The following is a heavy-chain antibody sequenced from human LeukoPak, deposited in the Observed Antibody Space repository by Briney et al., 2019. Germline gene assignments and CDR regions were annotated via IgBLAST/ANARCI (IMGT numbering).Heavy chain of an antibody. V-gene: IGHV3-48*03. CDR3: ARGGCSSTTCYYYYYGMDV. CDR2: ISSSGSII. Sequence: GGSLRLSCAASGFTFNNYEMNWVGQAPGKGLEWVSYISSSGSIIYYADSVKGRFTIYRDNAKNSLFLQMNSLRAEDTAVYYCARGGCSSTTCYYYYYGMDVWGQGTTVTVSS. D-gene: IGHD2-2*01. J-gene: IGHJ6*02. CDR1: GFTFNNYE.